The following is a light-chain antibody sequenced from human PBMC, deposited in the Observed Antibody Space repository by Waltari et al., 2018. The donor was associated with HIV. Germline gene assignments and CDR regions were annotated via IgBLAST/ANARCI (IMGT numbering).Light chain of an antibody. CDR3: SSDTTSSTVV. J-gene: IGLJ2*01. CDR2: EVS. Sequence: QSALTQLASIAGSPGQSITIYCPGTISTVGCYHTLSWYHHQPVKATKLIINEVSNRPSVVSNRVSGSKSGNTAALTISGLQAEDEADYYCSSDTTSSTVVFGGGTKLTVL. V-gene: IGLV2-14*01. CDR1: ISTVGCYHT.